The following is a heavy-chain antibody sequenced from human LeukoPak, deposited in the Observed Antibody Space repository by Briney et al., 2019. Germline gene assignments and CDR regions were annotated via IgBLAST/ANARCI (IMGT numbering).Heavy chain of an antibody. J-gene: IGHJ3*02. CDR3: ARVAYGDYVLGAFDI. V-gene: IGHV1-2*02. CDR1: GYTFTGYY. CDR2: INPNSGCT. D-gene: IGHD4-17*01. Sequence: ASVKVSCKASGYTFTGYYIHWVRQAPGQGLECMDWINPNSGCTDYAQKFQGRVTMTRDTSISTAYMELTSLRSDDTAVYYCARVAYGDYVLGAFDIWGQGTMVTVSS.